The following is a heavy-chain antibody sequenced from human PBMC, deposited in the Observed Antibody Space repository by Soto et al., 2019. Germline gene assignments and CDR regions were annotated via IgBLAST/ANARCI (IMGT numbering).Heavy chain of an antibody. J-gene: IGHJ4*02. CDR1: GGTFSTYA. D-gene: IGHD6-19*01. CDR3: ARPKGTYSSGYYYFDF. V-gene: IGHV1-69*01. Sequence: QVQLEQSGGEVKQPGSSVRVSCKTSGGTFSTYAINWVRQAPGQGLEWMGAIIPLFGTADYSQKFQGRVKITADESTSTAYMELSSLRFDDTAVYFCARPKGTYSSGYYYFDFWGQGTLVTVSS. CDR2: IIPLFGTA.